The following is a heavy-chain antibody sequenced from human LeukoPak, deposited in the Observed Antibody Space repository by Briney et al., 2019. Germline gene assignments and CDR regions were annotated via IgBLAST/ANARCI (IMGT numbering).Heavy chain of an antibody. J-gene: IGHJ4*02. CDR3: AKAGIAVPATPEY. V-gene: IGHV3-23*01. Sequence: PGGSLRLTCAVSGFTFSSYAMDWVRQAPGKGLEWVSVVSSSGDTTYYSDSVKGRFIISRDNSRNTLYLQMNSLRVDDTAVYYCAKAGIAVPATPEYCDQGTQVTVSS. CDR2: VSSSGDTT. CDR1: GFTFSSYA. D-gene: IGHD6-19*01.